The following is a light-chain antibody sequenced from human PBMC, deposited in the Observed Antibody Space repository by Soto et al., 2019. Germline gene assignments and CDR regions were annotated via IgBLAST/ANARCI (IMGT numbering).Light chain of an antibody. CDR1: QSVLYSSNNKNY. CDR2: WAS. V-gene: IGKV4-1*01. CDR3: QQYYSSAWT. Sequence: DIVMTQSPDSLAVSLGERATINCKSSQSVLYSSNNKNYLAWYQQKPGQPPKLLIYWASTRESGVPDGFSGSGSGTDCQLTTRRLKAEYVAVNYCQQYYSSAWTFGQGTKVEIK. J-gene: IGKJ1*01.